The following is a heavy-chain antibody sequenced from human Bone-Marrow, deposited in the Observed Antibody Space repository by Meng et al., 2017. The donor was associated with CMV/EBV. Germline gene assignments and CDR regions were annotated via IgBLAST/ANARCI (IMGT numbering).Heavy chain of an antibody. V-gene: IGHV4-34*01. CDR2: INHSGST. CDR1: GGSFSGYY. CDR3: ARGRTAAGATTTTFDY. D-gene: IGHD6-13*01. J-gene: IGHJ4*02. Sequence: VQLQQWGAGLLKPSETLSLTCAVYGGSFSGYYWGWIRQPPGKGLEWIGEINHSGSTNYNPSLKSRVTISVDTSKNQFSLKLSSVTAADTAVYYCARGRTAAGATTTTFDYWGQGTLVTVSS.